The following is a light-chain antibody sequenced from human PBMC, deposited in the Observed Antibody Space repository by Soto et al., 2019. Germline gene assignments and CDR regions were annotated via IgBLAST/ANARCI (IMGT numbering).Light chain of an antibody. CDR2: DAS. Sequence: DIQMTQSPSTLSASVGERVTITCRASQSIVSWLAWYQQKPGKAPKLLIYDASNLESGVPSRFSGSASGTEFTLSINSLQPEDFATYYCQQTYSTPLTFGGGTKVDIK. CDR1: QSIVSW. J-gene: IGKJ4*01. V-gene: IGKV1-5*01. CDR3: QQTYSTPLT.